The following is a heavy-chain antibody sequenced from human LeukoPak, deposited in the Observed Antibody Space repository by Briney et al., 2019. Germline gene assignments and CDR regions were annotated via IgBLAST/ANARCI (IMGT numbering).Heavy chain of an antibody. D-gene: IGHD2-8*01. CDR3: TRDVIMGYQQGYFDP. CDR2: MNPKTGDT. Sequence: VASVKVSCKPSGYTFIDYYIHWVRQAPGRGLECMGWMNPKTGDTRYEEKFQGRVAMTSETSITTASMELSGLNSDDTAMYFCTRDVIMGYQQGYFDPWGQGTLVTVSS. CDR1: GYTFIDYY. V-gene: IGHV1-2*02. J-gene: IGHJ5*02.